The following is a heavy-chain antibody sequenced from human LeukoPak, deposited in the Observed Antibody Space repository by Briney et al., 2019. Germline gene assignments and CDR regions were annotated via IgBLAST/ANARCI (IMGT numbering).Heavy chain of an antibody. CDR1: GFTFSNYG. CDR2: ISSSSGYI. CDR3: ARNRYGYGSGGYPPEHFQH. V-gene: IGHV3-21*01. J-gene: IGHJ1*01. D-gene: IGHD6-19*01. Sequence: GGSLRLSCAASGFTFSNYGMDWVRQAPGKGLEWVSSISSSSGYIFYADSVKGRFTISRDNATNSLYLQANSLRADDTAVYFCARNRYGYGSGGYPPEHFQHWGQGRLVTVSA.